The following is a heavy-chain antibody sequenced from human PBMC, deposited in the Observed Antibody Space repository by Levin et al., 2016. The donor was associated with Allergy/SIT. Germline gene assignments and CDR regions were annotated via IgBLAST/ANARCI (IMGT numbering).Heavy chain of an antibody. CDR3: TRNADHDW. Sequence: GESLKISCATSGFIFTDAWMNWVRQAPGKGLEWVGRIKRKTDGETTDYAAPVKGRFTISRDDSKNTLYLQMNSLTTEDTALYYCTRNADHDWWGQGTLVTVSS. CDR2: IKRKTDGETT. V-gene: IGHV3-15*01. D-gene: IGHD4-11*01. CDR1: GFIFTDAW. J-gene: IGHJ4*02.